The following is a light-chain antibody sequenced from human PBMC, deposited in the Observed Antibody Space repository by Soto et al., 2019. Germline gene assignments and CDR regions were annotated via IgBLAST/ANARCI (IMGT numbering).Light chain of an antibody. Sequence: AIRMTQSPSSFSSSTGDRVTITSRASQGISSYLAWYQQKPGKAPKLLIYAASTLQSGVPSRFSGSGSGTDFTLTISCLQSEDFATYYCQQYYSYPHTFGQGTKVDI. CDR3: QQYYSYPHT. CDR2: AAS. V-gene: IGKV1-8*01. CDR1: QGISSY. J-gene: IGKJ1*01.